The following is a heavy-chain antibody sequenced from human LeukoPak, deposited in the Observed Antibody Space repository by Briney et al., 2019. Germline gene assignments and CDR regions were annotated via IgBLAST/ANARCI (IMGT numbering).Heavy chain of an antibody. D-gene: IGHD6-13*01. J-gene: IGHJ6*03. CDR3: AGALRSRIAAAGNYYYYYMDV. CDR1: GYTFTSYD. CDR2: MNPNSGNT. Sequence: ASVKVSCKASGYTFTSYDINWVRQAPGQGLEWMGWMNPNSGNTGYAQKFQGRVTMTRNTSISTAYMELSSLRSEDTAVYYCAGALRSRIAAAGNYYYYYMDVWGKGTTVTVSS. V-gene: IGHV1-8*01.